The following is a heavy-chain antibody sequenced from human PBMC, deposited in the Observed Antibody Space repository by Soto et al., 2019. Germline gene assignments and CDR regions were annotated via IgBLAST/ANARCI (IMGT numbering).Heavy chain of an antibody. D-gene: IGHD2-15*01. Sequence: EVQLLESGGGLVQPGGSLRLSCAASGFTFSSYAMSRVRQAPGKGLEWVSVISGSGGYTYYADSVKGRFTISRDNSKNTLYLQMNSLRAEDTAVYYCAKWTVVVVAATRGGYFDYWGQGTLVTVSS. V-gene: IGHV3-23*01. CDR3: AKWTVVVVAATRGGYFDY. J-gene: IGHJ4*02. CDR1: GFTFSSYA. CDR2: ISGSGGYT.